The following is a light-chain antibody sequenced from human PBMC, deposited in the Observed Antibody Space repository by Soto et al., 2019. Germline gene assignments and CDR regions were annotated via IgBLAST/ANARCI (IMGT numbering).Light chain of an antibody. Sequence: DIQLTQSPSFLSPSIGASVPITCRASQVISTSLAWYQVKPGKAPQLLIYAASTLESGVPSRFSATVSGTEFSLTITSLQPEDFATYYCQQLFDSPITFGQGTRLEIK. CDR3: QQLFDSPIT. CDR1: QVISTS. J-gene: IGKJ5*01. V-gene: IGKV1-9*01. CDR2: AAS.